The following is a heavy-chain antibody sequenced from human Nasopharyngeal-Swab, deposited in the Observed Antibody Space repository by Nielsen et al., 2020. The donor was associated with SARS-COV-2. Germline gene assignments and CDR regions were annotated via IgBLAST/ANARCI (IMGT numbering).Heavy chain of an antibody. J-gene: IGHJ6*03. CDR3: SRGGYGNYYYYYYYMDV. V-gene: IGHV3-74*01. Sequence: GESLKISCAASGFIFSSYWMHWVRQAPGKGLVWVSRINTDGSSTNYADSVKGRFTISRDNAKNTVYLQMNSLRAEDTAVYYCSRGGYGNYYYYYYYMDVWGKGTTVTVSS. CDR2: INTDGSST. D-gene: IGHD4-23*01. CDR1: GFIFSSYW.